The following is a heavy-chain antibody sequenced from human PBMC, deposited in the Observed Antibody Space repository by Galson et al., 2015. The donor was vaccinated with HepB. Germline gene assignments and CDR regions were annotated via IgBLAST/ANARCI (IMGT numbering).Heavy chain of an antibody. CDR3: VRTYGGEFEAPFDP. CDR2: ISGNTGNT. J-gene: IGHJ5*02. Sequence: SVKVSCKASGYTFTSYGISWVRQAPGQGLEWMGWISGNTGNTNYVQKFQDRVTMTTDTPTSTAFMELRSLRADDTAIYYCVRTYGGEFEAPFDPWGQGTLVTVSS. D-gene: IGHD3-16*01. V-gene: IGHV1-18*01. CDR1: GYTFTSYG.